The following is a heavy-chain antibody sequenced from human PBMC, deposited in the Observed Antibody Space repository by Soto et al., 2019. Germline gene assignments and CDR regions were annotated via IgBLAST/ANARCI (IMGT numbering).Heavy chain of an antibody. CDR1: GGTFSSYA. V-gene: IGHV1-46*01. CDR3: TADLPTPIPQVDH. J-gene: IGHJ4*02. Sequence: GASVKVSCKASGGTFSSYAISWVRQAPGQGLEWMGIINPSGGSTSYAQKFQGRVTMTRDTSTSTVYMELNSLKTEDTAVYYCTADLPTPIPQVDHWGQGTLVTVSS. CDR2: INPSGGST. D-gene: IGHD2-21*01.